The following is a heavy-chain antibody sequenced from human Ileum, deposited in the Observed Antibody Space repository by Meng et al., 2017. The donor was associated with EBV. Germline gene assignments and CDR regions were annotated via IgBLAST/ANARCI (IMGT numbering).Heavy chain of an antibody. D-gene: IGHD3-10*01. V-gene: IGHV4-39*01. J-gene: IGHJ4*02. CDR1: GGSISSSSYY. CDR2: IYYSGNT. CDR3: ARQSDHYYGSGSYYDY. Sequence: QVQLQRSGPGLVKPSETLSLTCTVVGGSISSSSYYWGWIRQPPGKGLEWIGMIYYSGNTYYNPSLKSRVTISVDTSKNQFSLRLSSVTAADAALYYCARQSDHYYGSGSYYDYWGQGTLVTVSS.